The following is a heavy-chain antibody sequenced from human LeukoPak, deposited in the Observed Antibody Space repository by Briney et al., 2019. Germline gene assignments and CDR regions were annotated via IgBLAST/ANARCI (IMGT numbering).Heavy chain of an antibody. J-gene: IGHJ6*03. CDR2: INAYNRNT. CDR1: GYTFTSYG. V-gene: IGHV1-18*01. D-gene: IGHD2-2*01. Sequence: GASVKVSCKTSGYTFTSYGISWVRQAPGQGLEWMGWINAYNRNTHYAQKFQARVTISTDSSTSTAYMELGSLRSDDTAVYYCARWGLVAPGTYYYYYMDVWGQGTTVTVSS. CDR3: ARWGLVAPGTYYYYYMDV.